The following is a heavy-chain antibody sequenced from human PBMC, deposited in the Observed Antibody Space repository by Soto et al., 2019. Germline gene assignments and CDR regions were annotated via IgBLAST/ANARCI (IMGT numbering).Heavy chain of an antibody. Sequence: SETHSLTSTVSGGYIGSSSYYWGWIRQPPGKGLEWIGCIYYSGSTYYNPSLKSRVTISVDTSKNQFSLKLSSVTAADTAVYYCARNRIRLGELSLSFDYWGQGTLVTVSS. V-gene: IGHV4-39*07. CDR1: GGYIGSSSYY. CDR2: IYYSGST. CDR3: ARNRIRLGELSLSFDY. D-gene: IGHD3-16*02. J-gene: IGHJ4*02.